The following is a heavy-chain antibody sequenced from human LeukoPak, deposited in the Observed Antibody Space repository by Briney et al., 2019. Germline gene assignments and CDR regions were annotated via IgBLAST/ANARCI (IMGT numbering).Heavy chain of an antibody. Sequence: SVKVSCKASGGTFSSHAISWVRQAPGQGLEWMGGIIPIFGTANYAQKFQGRVTITADESTSTAYMELSSLRSEDTAVYYCARVPIRGHDYLLPSERPYYYYMDVWGKGTTVTVSS. CDR2: IIPIFGTA. CDR1: GGTFSSHA. CDR3: ARVPIRGHDYLLPSERPYYYYMDV. V-gene: IGHV1-69*13. D-gene: IGHD2/OR15-2a*01. J-gene: IGHJ6*03.